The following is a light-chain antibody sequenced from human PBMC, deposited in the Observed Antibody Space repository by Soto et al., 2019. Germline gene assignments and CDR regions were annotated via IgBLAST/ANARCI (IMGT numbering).Light chain of an antibody. CDR3: QQRSNCPST. CDR1: QSVSSY. V-gene: IGKV3-11*01. CDR2: DAS. Sequence: EIVLTQSPATLSLSPGERATISCRASQSVSSYLAWYQQKPGQAPRLLIYDASSRATGIPARFSGSGSGTDFALTISSLEPEDFAVYYCQQRSNCPSTFGGGTKVEIK. J-gene: IGKJ4*01.